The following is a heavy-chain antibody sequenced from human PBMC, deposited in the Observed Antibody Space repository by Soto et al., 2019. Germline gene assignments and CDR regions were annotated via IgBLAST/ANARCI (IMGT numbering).Heavy chain of an antibody. CDR2: ILYDGSNQ. J-gene: IGHJ3*02. Sequence: QVQLVQSGGGVVQPGRSLTVSCEASGFTFSDYAMHWVRQAPGKGLEWVAYILYDGSNQYYPDSVKGRFTVSRDNSKNTLYLHMNSLRVEDTGVYYCAKERSEVISFSAFDNWGQGTKVTVSS. CDR3: AKERSEVISFSAFDN. V-gene: IGHV3-30*18. CDR1: GFTFSDYA. D-gene: IGHD3-10*01.